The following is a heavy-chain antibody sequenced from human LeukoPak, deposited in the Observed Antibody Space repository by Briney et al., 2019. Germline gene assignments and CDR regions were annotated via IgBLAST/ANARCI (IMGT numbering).Heavy chain of an antibody. J-gene: IGHJ4*02. V-gene: IGHV1-18*04. CDR2: ISIYTGNT. CDR1: GYTFTSYG. Sequence: VSVTVSCKASGYTFTSYGISWVRQAPGQGLEWMGWISIYTGNTKYGEKFQGRATMTRDTSTCTAYMEVRSLRSDDTAVYYCARVRGTALTAYPGYFDYWGQGTLVTVSS. D-gene: IGHD2-21*02. CDR3: ARVRGTALTAYPGYFDY.